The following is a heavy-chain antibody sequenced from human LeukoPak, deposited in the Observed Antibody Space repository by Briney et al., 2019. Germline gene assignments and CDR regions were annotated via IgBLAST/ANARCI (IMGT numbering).Heavy chain of an antibody. CDR3: ASSLAVAAWFDP. Sequence: GGSLRLSCVASRFTFSTYWMNWVRQAPGKGLEWVANIKQDGREKHYVDSVKGRFTISRDNARKSLYLQMNSLRAEDTAVYYCASSLAVAAWFDPWGQGTLVTVSS. V-gene: IGHV3-7*01. CDR2: IKQDGREK. CDR1: RFTFSTYW. J-gene: IGHJ5*02. D-gene: IGHD6-19*01.